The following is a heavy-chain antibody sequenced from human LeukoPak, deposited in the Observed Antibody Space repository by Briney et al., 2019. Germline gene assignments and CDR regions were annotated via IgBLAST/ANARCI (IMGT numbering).Heavy chain of an antibody. J-gene: IGHJ4*02. CDR1: GFTFTRSA. CDR3: AADRDCSSRSCDPHKFDH. CDR2: IVVGSGDT. Sequence: SVKVFCKASGFTFTRSAMQWVRQARGQRLEWLGWIVVGSGDTNYAQKFQERVTITRDMSTSTVYMELSSLRSEDTAVYYCAADRDCSSRSCDPHKFDHWGQGTLVTVSS. V-gene: IGHV1-58*02. D-gene: IGHD2-2*01.